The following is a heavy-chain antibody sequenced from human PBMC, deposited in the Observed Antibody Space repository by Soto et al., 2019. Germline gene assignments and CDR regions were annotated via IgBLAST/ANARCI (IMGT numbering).Heavy chain of an antibody. D-gene: IGHD3-22*01. CDR2: ISSSSSYI. V-gene: IGHV3-21*01. CDR3: AREDSGSYYNRVDYYDSSGFDY. J-gene: IGHJ4*02. CDR1: GFTFSSYS. Sequence: GGSLRLSCAASGFTFSSYSMNWVRQAPGKGLEWVSSISSSSSYIYYADSVKGRFTISRDNAKNSLYLQMNSLRAEDTAVYYCAREDSGSYYNRVDYYDSSGFDYWGQGTLVTAPQ.